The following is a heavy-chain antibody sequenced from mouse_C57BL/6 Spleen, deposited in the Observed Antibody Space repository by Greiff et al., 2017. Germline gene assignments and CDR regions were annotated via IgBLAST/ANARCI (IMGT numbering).Heavy chain of an antibody. V-gene: IGHV2-5*01. CDR2: IWRGGST. CDR3: ASPTTAAYYAMDY. J-gene: IGHJ4*01. D-gene: IGHD1-2*01. CDR1: GFSLTSYG. Sequence: VQRVESGPGLVQPSQSLSITCTVSGFSLTSYGVHWVRQSPGKGLEWLGVIWRGGSTDYNAAFMSRLSITKDNSKSQVFFKMNSLQADDTAIYYCASPTTAAYYAMDYWGQGTSVTVSS.